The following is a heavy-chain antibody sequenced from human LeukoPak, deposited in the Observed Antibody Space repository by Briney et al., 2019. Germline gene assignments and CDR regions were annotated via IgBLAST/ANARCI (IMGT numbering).Heavy chain of an antibody. Sequence: VGSLRLSCAASGFFVSSSYMTWVRQAPGKGLEWVSVIYTDGRTDYADSVKGRFTVSRDSSENTLYLQMNSLRTVDTAVYYCSADNTWIDYWGQGALVTVSS. V-gene: IGHV3-53*01. CDR2: IYTDGRT. CDR1: GFFVSSSY. J-gene: IGHJ4*02. D-gene: IGHD1-1*01. CDR3: SADNTWIDY.